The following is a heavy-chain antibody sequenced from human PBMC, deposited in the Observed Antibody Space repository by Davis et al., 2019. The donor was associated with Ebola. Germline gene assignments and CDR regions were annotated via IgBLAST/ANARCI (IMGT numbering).Heavy chain of an antibody. D-gene: IGHD4-11*01. J-gene: IGHJ6*02. CDR3: ARDSRYYGMDV. V-gene: IGHV3-33*08. CDR2: IWYDGSNK. CDR1: GFAFRTYA. Sequence: PGGSLRLSCLASGFAFRTYAINWVRQAPGKGLEWVAVIWYDGSNKYYADSVKGRFTISRDNSKNTLYLQMNSLRAEDTAVYYCARDSRYYGMDVWGQGTTVTVSS.